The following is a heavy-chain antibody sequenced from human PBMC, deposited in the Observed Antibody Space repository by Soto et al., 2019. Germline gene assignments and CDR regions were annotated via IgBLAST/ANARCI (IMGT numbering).Heavy chain of an antibody. CDR2: IKQDGSEK. CDR1: GFTFSTYW. V-gene: IGHV3-7*03. D-gene: IGHD2-2*01. CDR3: ARDSLGYCTSTSCYWSEDY. J-gene: IGHJ4*02. Sequence: EVQLVESGGGLVQPGGSLRLSCSASGFTFSTYWMSWVRQAPGKGLEWVANIKQDGSEKYYVDSVKGRFTISRDNAKNSLYLQMNSLRGDDTAVYYCARDSLGYCTSTSCYWSEDYWGQGTLVTVSS.